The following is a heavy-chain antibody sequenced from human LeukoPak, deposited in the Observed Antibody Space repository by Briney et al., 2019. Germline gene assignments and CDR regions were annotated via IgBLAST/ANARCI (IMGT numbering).Heavy chain of an antibody. V-gene: IGHV4-30-2*01. J-gene: IGHJ4*02. Sequence: PSQTLSPTCAVSGGSIISGGYSWSWIRQPPGKGLEWIGYIYHSGSTYYNPSLKSRVTISVDRSKSQFSLKLSSVTAADTAVYYCASSAAMADGFDYWGQGTLVTVSS. D-gene: IGHD5-18*01. CDR1: GGSIISGGYS. CDR3: ASSAAMADGFDY. CDR2: IYHSGST.